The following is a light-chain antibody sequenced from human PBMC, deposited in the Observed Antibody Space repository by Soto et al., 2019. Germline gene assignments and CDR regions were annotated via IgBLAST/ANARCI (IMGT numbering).Light chain of an antibody. CDR2: DAS. CDR3: QQRSNWPPGLT. Sequence: ETVMTQSPATLSVSPGERATLSCRASQSVSSKLAWYQQKPGQAPRLLIYDASNRATGIPARFSGSGSGTDFTLTISSLEPEDFAVYYCQQRSNWPPGLTFGGGTKVDIK. J-gene: IGKJ4*01. CDR1: QSVSSK. V-gene: IGKV3-11*01.